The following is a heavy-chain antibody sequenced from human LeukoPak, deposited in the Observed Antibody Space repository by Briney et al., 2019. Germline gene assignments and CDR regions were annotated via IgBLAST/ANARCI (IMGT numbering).Heavy chain of an antibody. CDR2: ITPNSGGT. D-gene: IGHD3-22*01. CDR3: ARTGAPVLHRGLYYYDSSGYYSR. J-gene: IGHJ4*02. Sequence: ASVKVSCKASGYTFTGYYMHWVRQAPRQGLEWMGRITPNSGGTNYAQKFQGRVTMTRDTSISTAYMERSRLRSDDTAVYYCARTGAPVLHRGLYYYDSSGYYSRWGQGTLVTVSS. CDR1: GYTFTGYY. V-gene: IGHV1-2*06.